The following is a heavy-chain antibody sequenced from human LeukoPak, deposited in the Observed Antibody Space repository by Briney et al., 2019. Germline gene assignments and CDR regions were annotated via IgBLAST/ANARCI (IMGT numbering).Heavy chain of an antibody. V-gene: IGHV1-69*05. CDR1: GGTFSSYA. Sequence: SVKVSCKASGGTFSSYAISWVRQAPGQGLEWMGGIIPIFGTANYAQKFQGRVTITTDESTSTAYMELSSLRSEDTAVYYCARGGYNGNYARLGFDFDYWGQGTLVTVSS. D-gene: IGHD1-7*01. J-gene: IGHJ4*02. CDR3: ARGGYNGNYARLGFDFDY. CDR2: IIPIFGTA.